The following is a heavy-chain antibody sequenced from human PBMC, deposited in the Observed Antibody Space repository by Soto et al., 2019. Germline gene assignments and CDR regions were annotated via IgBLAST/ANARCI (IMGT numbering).Heavy chain of an antibody. D-gene: IGHD3-22*01. CDR2: INPSGGST. Sequence: ASVKVSCKASGYTFTSSYMHWVRQAPGQGLEWMGIINPSGGSTNYAQKFQDRVTMTRDTSTSTVYMELSSLRSEDTAVYYCARNYYDSSGFGAFDIWGQGTMVTVSS. CDR3: ARNYYDSSGFGAFDI. V-gene: IGHV1-46*03. J-gene: IGHJ3*02. CDR1: GYTFTSSY.